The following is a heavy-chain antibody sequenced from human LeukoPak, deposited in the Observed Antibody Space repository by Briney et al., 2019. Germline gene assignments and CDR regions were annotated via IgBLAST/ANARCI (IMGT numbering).Heavy chain of an antibody. V-gene: IGHV3-21*01. Sequence: GGSLRLSCAASGCTFSSYSMNWVRQAPGKGLEWVSSISSSSSYIYYADSVKGRFTISRDNAKNSLYLQMNSLRAEDTAVYYCARTYDFWSGTTDYWGQGTLVTVSS. D-gene: IGHD3-3*01. CDR3: ARTYDFWSGTTDY. CDR1: GCTFSSYS. J-gene: IGHJ4*02. CDR2: ISSSSSYI.